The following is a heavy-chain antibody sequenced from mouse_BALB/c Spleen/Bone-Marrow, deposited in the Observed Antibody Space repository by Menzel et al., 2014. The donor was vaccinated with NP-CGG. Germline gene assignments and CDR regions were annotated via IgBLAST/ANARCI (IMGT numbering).Heavy chain of an antibody. CDR3: ARRAFYALDY. V-gene: IGHV5-6-2*01. J-gene: IGHJ4*01. CDR1: GFTFSTYY. CDR2: IYTNDGST. Sequence: EVQRVESGGGLVKVGESLKLSCAASGFTFSTYYMSWVRQTPEKRLELVAAIYTNDGSTYYPDTVKGRFAISRDNAKNTLYLQMSSLKSGDTALYYCARRAFYALDYWGQGTSVTVSS.